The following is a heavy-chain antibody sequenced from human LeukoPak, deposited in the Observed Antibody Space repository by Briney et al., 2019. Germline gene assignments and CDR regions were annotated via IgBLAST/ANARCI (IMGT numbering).Heavy chain of an antibody. J-gene: IGHJ4*02. V-gene: IGHV1-69*04. CDR2: IIPILGIA. Sequence: SVKASCKASGGTFSSYTISWVRQAPGQGLEWMGRIIPILGIANYAQKFQGRVTITADKSTSTAYMELSSLRSEDTAVYYCARDLDSSGYVFDYWGQGTLVTVSS. CDR3: ARDLDSSGYVFDY. D-gene: IGHD3-22*01. CDR1: GGTFSSYT.